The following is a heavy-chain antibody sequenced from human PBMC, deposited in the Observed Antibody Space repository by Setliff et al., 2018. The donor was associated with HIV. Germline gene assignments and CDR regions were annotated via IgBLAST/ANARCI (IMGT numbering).Heavy chain of an antibody. CDR2: IYHSGST. D-gene: IGHD2-15*01. CDR1: GGSISSSNW. V-gene: IGHV4-4*02. J-gene: IGHJ4*02. Sequence: SETLSLTCAVSGGSISSSNWWSWVRQPPGKGLEWIGEIYHSGSTNYNPSLKSRVTISVDKSKNQFSLRVEDTAVYYCAKVSTAGCTGGNCYSGDYWGQGTLVTVSS. CDR3: AKVSTAGCTGGNCYSGDY.